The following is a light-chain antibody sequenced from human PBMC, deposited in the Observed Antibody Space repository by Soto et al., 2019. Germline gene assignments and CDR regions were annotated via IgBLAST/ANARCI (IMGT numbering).Light chain of an antibody. CDR2: GTS. Sequence: EIVLTQSPGTLSLSPGERAALSCRASQSVGSIYLAWYQQKAGQAPRLLIYGTSNRATGIPDRFSGSGSGTDFTLTISRLEPEDFAVYYCQQYAGLMPTFGQGTRLEIK. V-gene: IGKV3-20*01. J-gene: IGKJ5*01. CDR1: QSVGSIY. CDR3: QQYAGLMPT.